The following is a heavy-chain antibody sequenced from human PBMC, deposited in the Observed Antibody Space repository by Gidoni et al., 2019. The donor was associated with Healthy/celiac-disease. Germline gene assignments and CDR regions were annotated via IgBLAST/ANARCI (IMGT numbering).Heavy chain of an antibody. V-gene: IGHV3-23*01. CDR3: AKDRWGGSGSYQLDY. J-gene: IGHJ4*02. Sequence: EVQLLESGGGLVQPGGSLRLSCAASGFTFSSYAMRWVRQAPGKGLEWVSAISGSGGSTYYADSVKGRFTISRDNSKNTLYLQMNSLRAEDTAVYYCAKDRWGGSGSYQLDYWGQGTLVTVSS. CDR1: GFTFSSYA. D-gene: IGHD3-10*01. CDR2: ISGSGGST.